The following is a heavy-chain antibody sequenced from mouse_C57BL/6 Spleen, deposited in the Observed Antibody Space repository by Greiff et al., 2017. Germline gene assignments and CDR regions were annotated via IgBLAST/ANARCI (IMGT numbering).Heavy chain of an antibody. CDR1: GYTFTSYW. CDR2: IAPSDSYT. V-gene: IGHV1-69*01. J-gene: IGHJ1*03. CDR3: ARSVYDGYCDV. D-gene: IGHD2-12*01. Sequence: VQLQQPGAELVMPGASVKLSCKASGYTFTSYWMHWVKPRPGHGLEWIGEIAPSDSYTNYNDKFKSKATLTVDTSSSTAYMQRSSLTSEDSAVYYCARSVYDGYCDVWGTVTTVTVSA.